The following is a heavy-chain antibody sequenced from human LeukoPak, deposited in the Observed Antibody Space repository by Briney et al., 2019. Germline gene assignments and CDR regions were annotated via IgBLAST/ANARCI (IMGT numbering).Heavy chain of an antibody. D-gene: IGHD3-22*01. CDR2: INHSGST. J-gene: IGHJ4*02. CDR1: GGSFSGYY. V-gene: IGHV4-34*01. Sequence: PSETLSLTCAVYGGSFSGYYWSWIRQPPGKGLEWIGEINHSGSTNYNPSLKSRVTISVDTSKNQFSLKLSSVTAADTAVYYCARVTSDYYYDSSGYGTIDYWGQGTLVTVSS. CDR3: ARVTSDYYYDSSGYGTIDY.